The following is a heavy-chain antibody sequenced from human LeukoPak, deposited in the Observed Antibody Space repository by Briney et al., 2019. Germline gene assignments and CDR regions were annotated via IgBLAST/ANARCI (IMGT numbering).Heavy chain of an antibody. V-gene: IGHV3-30-3*01. Sequence: GGSLRLSCAASGYTFSSYAMHWIRQAPGKGLEWVAVISYDGSNKYYADSVKGRFTISRDNSKNTLYLQMNSLRAEDTAVYYCAKDFDIAVAYYYYYGMDVWGQGTTVTVSS. CDR1: GYTFSSYA. D-gene: IGHD6-19*01. J-gene: IGHJ6*02. CDR3: AKDFDIAVAYYYYYGMDV. CDR2: ISYDGSNK.